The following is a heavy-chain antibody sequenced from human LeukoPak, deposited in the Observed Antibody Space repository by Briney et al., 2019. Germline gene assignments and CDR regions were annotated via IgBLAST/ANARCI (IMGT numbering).Heavy chain of an antibody. V-gene: IGHV4-34*01. CDR2: INHSGST. CDR3: ARRGVPKVGQKFGKPRYYHCYSDV. Sequence: SETLSLTCAVYGGSFSGYYWSWIRQPPGKGLEWIGEINHSGSTNYNPSLKSRVTISVDTSKNQFSLQLSSVTAAGTAAYYCARRGVPKVGQKFGKPRYYHCYSDVWGKGTTVTISS. J-gene: IGHJ6*03. D-gene: IGHD3-10*01. CDR1: GGSFSGYY.